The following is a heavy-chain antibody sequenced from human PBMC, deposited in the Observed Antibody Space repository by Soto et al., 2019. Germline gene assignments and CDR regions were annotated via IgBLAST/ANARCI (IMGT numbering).Heavy chain of an antibody. D-gene: IGHD2-2*01. CDR2: IYYSGST. V-gene: IGHV4-59*01. CDR1: GGSISSYY. CDR3: ARGGIVVVPAAIYYYGMDV. Sequence: SETLSLTCTVSGGSISSYYWSWIRQPPGKGLEWIGYIYYSGSTNYNPSLKSRVTISVDTSKNQFSLKLSSVTAADTAVYYCARGGIVVVPAAIYYYGMDVWGEGITVTVSS. J-gene: IGHJ6*04.